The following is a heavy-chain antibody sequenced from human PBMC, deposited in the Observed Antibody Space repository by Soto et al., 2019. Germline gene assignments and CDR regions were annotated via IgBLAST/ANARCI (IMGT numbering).Heavy chain of an antibody. J-gene: IGHJ6*02. CDR1: GFTFSSYR. CDR3: ARGYCVNGVCYPHYSGMAV. Sequence: EVQLVESGGGLVKAGGSLRVSCAASGFTFSSYRMNWVRQAPGKGLEWVSFISSSSVYIYYADSVKGRFTISRDNAKNSLYLHMNGLRAEDTAGYYCARGYCVNGVCYPHYSGMAVWGQWTTVTVSS. CDR2: ISSSSVYI. D-gene: IGHD2-8*01. V-gene: IGHV3-21*02.